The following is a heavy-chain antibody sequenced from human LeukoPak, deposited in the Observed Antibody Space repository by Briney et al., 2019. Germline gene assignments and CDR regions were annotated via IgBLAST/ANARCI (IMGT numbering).Heavy chain of an antibody. D-gene: IGHD3-22*01. CDR3: ARVGYYYDSSGHSFFDY. CDR1: AATFNNYW. J-gene: IGHJ4*02. V-gene: IGHV1-18*04. CDR2: ISAYNGNT. Sequence: GESLKISCKGSAATFNNYWIGWVRQAPGQGLEWMGWISAYNGNTNYAQKLQGRVTMTTDTSTSTAYMELRSLRSDDTAVYYCARVGYYYDSSGHSFFDYWGQGTLVTVSS.